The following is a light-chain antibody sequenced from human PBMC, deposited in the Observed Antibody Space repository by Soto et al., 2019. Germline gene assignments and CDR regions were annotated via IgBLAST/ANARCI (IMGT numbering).Light chain of an antibody. J-gene: IGKJ5*01. V-gene: IGKV3-11*01. CDR1: QSVSSY. CDR2: DAS. CDR3: QQRRTWATIT. Sequence: LAPWKKSTQICISSQSVSSYLAWYQQKPGQAPRLPIYDASNRATGIPARFSGRGCGADFAFTISSLSPVEFAVYYCQQRRTWATITFGLGTRLEIK.